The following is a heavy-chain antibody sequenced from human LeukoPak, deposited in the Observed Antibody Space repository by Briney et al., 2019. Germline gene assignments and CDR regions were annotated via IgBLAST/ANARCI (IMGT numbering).Heavy chain of an antibody. CDR2: IKSKTDGGTT. CDR3: AKDPSSSWFTGGNWFDP. J-gene: IGHJ5*02. D-gene: IGHD6-13*01. V-gene: IGHV3-15*07. Sequence: GGSLRLSCAASGFTFSNAWMNWVRQAPGKGLEWVGRIKSKTDGGTTDYAAPVKGRFTISRDDSKNTLYLQMNSLRAEDTAVYYCAKDPSSSWFTGGNWFDPWGQGTLVTVSS. CDR1: GFTFSNAW.